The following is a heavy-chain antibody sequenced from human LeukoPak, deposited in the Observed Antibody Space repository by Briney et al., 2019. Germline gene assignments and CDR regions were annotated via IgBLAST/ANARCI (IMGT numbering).Heavy chain of an antibody. CDR3: AKHASKQWLSFDY. Sequence: GGSLRLSWAASGFTFSSYGMSWVRQAPGKGLEWVSAISGSGGSTYYADSVKGRFTISRDNSKNTLYLQMNSLRAEDTAVYYCAKHASKQWLSFDYWGQGTLVTVSS. D-gene: IGHD6-19*01. CDR2: ISGSGGST. V-gene: IGHV3-23*01. CDR1: GFTFSSYG. J-gene: IGHJ4*02.